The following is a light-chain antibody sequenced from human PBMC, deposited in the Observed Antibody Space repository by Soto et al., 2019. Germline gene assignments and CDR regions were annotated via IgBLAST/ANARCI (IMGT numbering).Light chain of an antibody. CDR3: QQYGSSPPT. V-gene: IGKV3-20*01. CDR2: GAS. CDR1: QSVSSSY. Sequence: EIVLTQSPGTLSLSPGERATLSCRASQSVSSSYLAWYQQKPGQAPRLLIYGASSMATGIPDRFSGSGSGTDFTLTISRLEPEDFAVYYCQQYGSSPPTLGQGTKVEIK. J-gene: IGKJ1*01.